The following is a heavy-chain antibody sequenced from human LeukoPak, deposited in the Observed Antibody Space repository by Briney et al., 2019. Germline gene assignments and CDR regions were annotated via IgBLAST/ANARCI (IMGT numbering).Heavy chain of an antibody. CDR2: IYPNSGAT. V-gene: IGHV1-2*02. Sequence: GASVKVSCKASGYTFTRYYMHWVRQAPGQGLEWMGWIYPNSGATKYAQKFQGRVTMTRDTSISTAYMELSRLRSDDTAVYYCGTLLSNGPFDYWGQGSLVTVSS. CDR3: GTLLSNGPFDY. J-gene: IGHJ4*02. CDR1: GYTFTRYY.